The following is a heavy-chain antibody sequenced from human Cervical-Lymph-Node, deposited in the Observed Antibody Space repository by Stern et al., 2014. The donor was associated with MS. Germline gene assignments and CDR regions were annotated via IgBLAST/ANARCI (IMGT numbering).Heavy chain of an antibody. V-gene: IGHV2-5*02. CDR1: GFSLSTSGVG. Sequence: QITLKESGPKLVKPPQTLTLTCNFSGFSLSTSGVGVGWIRQPPGKALEWLALTFWDDNKSYSTSLKRRLTITKDTSKNQVVLTMTNMDPVDTTTYYCAHREVYSISWYDGLFDYWGQGTLVTVSS. D-gene: IGHD6-13*01. CDR3: AHREVYSISWYDGLFDY. J-gene: IGHJ4*02. CDR2: TFWDDNK.